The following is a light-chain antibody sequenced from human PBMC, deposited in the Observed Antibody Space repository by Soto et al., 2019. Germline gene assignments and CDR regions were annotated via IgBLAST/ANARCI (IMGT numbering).Light chain of an antibody. J-gene: IGKJ2*01. CDR1: QSISSY. Sequence: DIQMTQSPSSLSASVGDRVTITCRASQSISSYLNWYQQKPGKAPKLLIYAASSLQSGVPSRFSGSGSGTDFTLTISSLQPEDFATYYCQQSYSTLEYTFGQGTKREIK. CDR2: AAS. CDR3: QQSYSTLEYT. V-gene: IGKV1-39*01.